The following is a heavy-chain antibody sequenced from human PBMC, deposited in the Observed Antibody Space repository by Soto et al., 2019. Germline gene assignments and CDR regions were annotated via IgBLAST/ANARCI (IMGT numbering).Heavy chain of an antibody. V-gene: IGHV4-4*02. CDR2: IYHSGST. J-gene: IGHJ4*02. CDR1: GGSISSSNW. D-gene: IGHD5-12*01. CDR3: ARESRDGYNFDY. Sequence: SETLSLTCAVSGGSISSSNWWSWVRQPPGKGLEWIGEIYHSGSTNYNPSLKSRVTISGDKSKNQFSLKLSSVTAADTAVYYCARESRDGYNFDYWGQGTLVTVSS.